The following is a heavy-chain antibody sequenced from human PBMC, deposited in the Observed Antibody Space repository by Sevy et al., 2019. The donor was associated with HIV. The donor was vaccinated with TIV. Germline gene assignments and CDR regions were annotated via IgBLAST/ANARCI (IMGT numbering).Heavy chain of an antibody. CDR3: AKGYGSGSPPDY. J-gene: IGHJ4*02. CDR1: GFIFNSYA. V-gene: IGHV3-23*01. D-gene: IGHD3-10*01. Sequence: GGSLRLSCAASGFIFNSYAMTWVRQAPGKGLEWVSGISGSGGSTYYADSVKGRFTISRDNSRNTLYLEMNSLRVEDPAVYYCAKGYGSGSPPDYWGQGTLVTVSS. CDR2: ISGSGGST.